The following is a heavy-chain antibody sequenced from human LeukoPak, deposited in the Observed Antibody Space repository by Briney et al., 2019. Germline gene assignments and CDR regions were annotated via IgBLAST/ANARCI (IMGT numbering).Heavy chain of an antibody. J-gene: IGHJ4*02. D-gene: IGHD6-13*01. CDR3: ARGAAAAGMWFDY. CDR2: ISYDGSNK. V-gene: IGHV3-30*03. CDR1: GFTFSSYG. Sequence: GGSLRLSCAASGFTFSSYGMHWVRQAPGKGLEWVAVISYDGSNKYYADSVKGRFTISRDNSKNTLYLQMNSLRAEDTAVYYCARGAAAAGMWFDYWGQGTLVTVSS.